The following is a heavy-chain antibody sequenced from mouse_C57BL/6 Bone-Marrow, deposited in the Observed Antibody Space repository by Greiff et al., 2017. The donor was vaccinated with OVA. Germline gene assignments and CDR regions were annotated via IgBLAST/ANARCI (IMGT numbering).Heavy chain of an antibody. V-gene: IGHV1-63*01. D-gene: IGHD1-1*01. CDR3: ARSFTTGTWFAY. CDR1: GYTFTNYW. CDR2: IYPGGGYT. J-gene: IGHJ3*01. Sequence: QVHLQQSGAELVRPGTSVKMSCKASGYTFTNYWIGWAKQRPGHGLEWIGDIYPGGGYTNYNEKFKGKATLTADKSSSTAYMQFSSLTSEDSAIYYCARSFTTGTWFAYWGQGTLVTVSA.